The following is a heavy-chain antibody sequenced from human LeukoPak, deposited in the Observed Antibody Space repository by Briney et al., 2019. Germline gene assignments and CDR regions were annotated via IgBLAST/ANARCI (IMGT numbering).Heavy chain of an antibody. CDR3: ARGISDYYYDSSGYYFPFDY. CDR2: INSDGSSI. D-gene: IGHD3-22*01. J-gene: IGHJ4*02. Sequence: PGGSLRLSCAASGFTFRSYWMHWVRQAPGKGLVWVSRINSDGSSISYADSVKGRYTISRDNAKNTLYLQMNSLRAEDTAVYYCARGISDYYYDSSGYYFPFDYWGQGTLVTVSS. V-gene: IGHV3-74*01. CDR1: GFTFRSYW.